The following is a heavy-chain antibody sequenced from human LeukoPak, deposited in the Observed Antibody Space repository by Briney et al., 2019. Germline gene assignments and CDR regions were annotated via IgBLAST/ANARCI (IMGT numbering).Heavy chain of an antibody. CDR1: GFTFDDYA. D-gene: IGHD4-17*01. J-gene: IGHJ4*02. CDR2: ISWNSGSI. CDR3: ATSYGAFRQPFDN. V-gene: IGHV3-9*01. Sequence: GGSLRLSCAASGFTFDDYAMHWVRQAPGKGLEWVSGISWNSGSIGYADSVKGRFTISRDNAKNSLYLQMNSLRAEDTALYYCATSYGAFRQPFDNWGQGTLVTVSS.